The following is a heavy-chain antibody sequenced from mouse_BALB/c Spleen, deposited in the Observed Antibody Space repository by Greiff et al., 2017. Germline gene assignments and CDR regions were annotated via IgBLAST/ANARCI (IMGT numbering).Heavy chain of an antibody. Sequence: QVQLQQSGAELVKPGASVKLSYKASGYTFTSYYMYWVKQRPGQGLEWIGEINPSNGGTNFNEKFKSKATLTVDKSSSTAYMQLSSLTSEDSAVYYCTRPYYDYPAWFAYWGQGTLVTVSA. D-gene: IGHD2-4*01. CDR2: INPSNGGT. J-gene: IGHJ3*01. CDR1: GYTFTSYY. V-gene: IGHV1S81*02. CDR3: TRPYYDYPAWFAY.